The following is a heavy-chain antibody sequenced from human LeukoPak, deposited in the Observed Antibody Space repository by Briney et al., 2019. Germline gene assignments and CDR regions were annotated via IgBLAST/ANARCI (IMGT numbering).Heavy chain of an antibody. Sequence: AGGSLRLSCAASGFTFSSYSMNWVRQAPGKGLEWVSHITASGTAMFYADSVKGRFTISRDNAKNSLYLQMNSLRVEDTAAYYCAVQSGSYRGLFEYWGQGTLVTVSS. CDR3: AVQSGSYRGLFEY. CDR1: GFTFSSYS. V-gene: IGHV3-48*01. J-gene: IGHJ4*02. CDR2: ITASGTAM. D-gene: IGHD1-26*01.